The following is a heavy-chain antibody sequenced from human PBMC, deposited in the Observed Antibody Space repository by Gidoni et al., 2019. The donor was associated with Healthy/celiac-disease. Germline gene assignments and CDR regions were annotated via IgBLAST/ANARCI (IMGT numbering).Heavy chain of an antibody. D-gene: IGHD4-17*01. J-gene: IGHJ4*02. CDR1: GGSSSSYY. CDR2: INYSGST. CDR3: ARHKMTTVTLDY. Sequence: QVQLQESGPGLVKPSETLSLTCTVSGGSSSSYYWCWTRQPPGKGLEWIGYINYSGSTNYNPSPKSRVTISVDTSKNQFSLKLSSVTAADTAVYYCARHKMTTVTLDYWGQGTLVTVSS. V-gene: IGHV4-59*08.